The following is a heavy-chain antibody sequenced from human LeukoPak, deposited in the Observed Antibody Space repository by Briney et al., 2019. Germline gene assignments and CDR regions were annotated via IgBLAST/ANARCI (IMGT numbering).Heavy chain of an antibody. CDR1: GGSISSYY. CDR2: IYYSGST. D-gene: IGHD2-2*01. Sequence: SETLSLTCTVSGGSISSYYWSWIRQPPGKGLEWIGYIYYSGSTNYNPSLKSRVTISVDTSKNQFSLRLSSVTAADTAVYYCARAYCSSTSYPPLNYYYYYMDVWGKGTTVTVSS. J-gene: IGHJ6*03. V-gene: IGHV4-59*12. CDR3: ARAYCSSTSYPPLNYYYYYMDV.